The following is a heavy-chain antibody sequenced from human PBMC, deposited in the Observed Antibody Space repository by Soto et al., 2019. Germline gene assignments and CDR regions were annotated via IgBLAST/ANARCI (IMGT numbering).Heavy chain of an antibody. D-gene: IGHD3-22*01. J-gene: IGHJ4*02. CDR2: IYSGGST. V-gene: IGHV3-53*01. CDR3: AREDSSGYYFDY. Sequence: GGPLRLSCAASGFTVSSNYMSWVRQAPGKGLEWVSVIYSGGSTYYADSVKGRFTISRDNSKNTLYLQMNSLRAEDTAVYYCAREDSSGYYFDYWGQGTLVTVSS. CDR1: GFTVSSNY.